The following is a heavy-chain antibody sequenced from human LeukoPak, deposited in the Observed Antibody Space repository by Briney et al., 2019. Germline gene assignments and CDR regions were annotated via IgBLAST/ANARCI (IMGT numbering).Heavy chain of an antibody. D-gene: IGHD5-24*01. CDR3: ARDPRRDGYNYYYYYMDV. CDR1: GYTFTGYY. J-gene: IGHJ6*03. CDR2: INPNSGGT. Sequence: VASVKVSCKASGYTFTGYYMHWVRQAPGQGLEWMGWINPNSGGTNYAQKFQGRVTMTRGTSISTAYMELSRLRSDDTAVYYCARDPRRDGYNYYYYYMDVWGKGTTVTVSS. V-gene: IGHV1-2*02.